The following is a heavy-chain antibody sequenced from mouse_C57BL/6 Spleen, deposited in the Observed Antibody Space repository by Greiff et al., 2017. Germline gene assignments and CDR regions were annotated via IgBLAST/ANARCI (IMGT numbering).Heavy chain of an antibody. V-gene: IGHV5-4*01. CDR2: ISDGGSYT. CDR3: ARDNAVVADY. Sequence: EVQGVESRGGLVKPGGSLKLSCAASGFTFSSYAMSWVRQTPEKRLEWVATISDGGSYTYYPDNVKGRFTISRDNAKNNLYLQMSHLKSEDTAMYYCARDNAVVADYWGQGTTLTVSS. D-gene: IGHD1-1*01. J-gene: IGHJ2*01. CDR1: GFTFSSYA.